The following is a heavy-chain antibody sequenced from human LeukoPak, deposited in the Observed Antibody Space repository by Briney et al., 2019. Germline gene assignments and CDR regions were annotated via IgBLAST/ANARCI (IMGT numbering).Heavy chain of an antibody. CDR2: INPHSGDT. Sequence: ASVKVSCKASGYIFTGYYMHWVRQAPGQGLEWMGWINPHSGDTNYAQQFQGRVTMNRDTSISTAYMELSSLRSDDTAVYFCARVPSSMSFDIWGRGTMVTVSS. CDR3: ARVPSSMSFDI. V-gene: IGHV1-2*02. J-gene: IGHJ3*02. CDR1: GYIFTGYY.